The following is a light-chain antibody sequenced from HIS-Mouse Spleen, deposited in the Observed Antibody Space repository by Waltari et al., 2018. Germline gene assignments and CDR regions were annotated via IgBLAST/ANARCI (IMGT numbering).Light chain of an antibody. CDR2: EDS. V-gene: IGLV3-10*01. J-gene: IGLJ2*01. CDR1: ALPQKY. CDR3: YSTDSSGNHRV. Sequence: SYELTQPPSVSVSPVQTARITCPGDALPQKYAYWYQQKSGQAPVLVIYEDSKRPSGIPERFSGSSSGTMATLTISGAQVEDEADYYCYSTDSSGNHRVFGGGTKLTVL.